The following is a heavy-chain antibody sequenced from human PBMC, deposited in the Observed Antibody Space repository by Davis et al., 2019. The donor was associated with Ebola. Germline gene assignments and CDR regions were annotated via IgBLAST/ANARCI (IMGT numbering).Heavy chain of an antibody. CDR3: ARIAVTTLPRPYWFFDL. V-gene: IGHV3-11*06. J-gene: IGHJ2*01. CDR2: ISNDNRHI. Sequence: GGSLRLSCAASGFIFSDYYMDWVRQAPGKGLEYISYISNDNRHINYAESVRGRFTISRDNAKNSLYLQMNSLSAEDTAIYYCARIAVTTLPRPYWFFDLWGRGTLVTVSS. D-gene: IGHD6-19*01. CDR1: GFIFSDYY.